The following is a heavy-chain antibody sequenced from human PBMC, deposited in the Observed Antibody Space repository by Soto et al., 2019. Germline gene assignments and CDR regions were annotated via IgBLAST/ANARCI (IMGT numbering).Heavy chain of an antibody. CDR2: INHSGST. J-gene: IGHJ5*02. CDR1: DVSITSTGW. Sequence: PSETLSLTCTVSDVSITSTGWWWSWVRQPPGKGLEWIGEINHSGSTNYNPSPKSRVTISVDTSKNQFSLKLSSVTAADTAVYYCARVGQLPSRQGFDPWGQGTLVTVSS. CDR3: ARVGQLPSRQGFDP. V-gene: IGHV4-4*02. D-gene: IGHD6-6*01.